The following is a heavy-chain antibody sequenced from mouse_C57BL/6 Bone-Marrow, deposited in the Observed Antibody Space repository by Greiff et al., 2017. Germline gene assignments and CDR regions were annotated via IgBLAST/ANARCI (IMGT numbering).Heavy chain of an antibody. V-gene: IGHV7-1*01. CDR1: GFTFSDFY. CDR2: SRNTANDYTT. Sequence: EVNLVESGGGLVQSGRSLRLSCATSGFTFSDFYMEWVRQAPGKGLEWIAASRNTANDYTTEYSASVKGRFIVSRDTSQSILYLQLNALSTEDTDVYYWARDGRSYYSSSGYWYFDVWGTGTTVTVSS. J-gene: IGHJ1*03. D-gene: IGHD1-1*01. CDR3: ARDGRSYYSSSGYWYFDV.